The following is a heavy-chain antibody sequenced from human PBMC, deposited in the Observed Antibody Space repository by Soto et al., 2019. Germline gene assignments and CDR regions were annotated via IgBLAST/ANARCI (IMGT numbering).Heavy chain of an antibody. D-gene: IGHD3-22*01. CDR3: ARDYYYDSSGRTPLGY. Sequence: SETLSLTCAVYGGSFSGYFWSWIRQPPGKGLEWIGEINHSGSTNYNPSLKSRVTISVDTSKNQFSLKLSSVTAADTAVYYCARDYYYDSSGRTPLGYWGQGTLVTVSS. V-gene: IGHV4-34*01. CDR1: GGSFSGYF. CDR2: INHSGST. J-gene: IGHJ4*02.